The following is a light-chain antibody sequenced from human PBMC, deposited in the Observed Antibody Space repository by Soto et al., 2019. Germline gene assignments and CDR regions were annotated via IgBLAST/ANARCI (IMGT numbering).Light chain of an antibody. CDR1: QTFGGGY. CDR3: QQYLSSPMS. V-gene: IGKV3-20*01. Sequence: EIWLTQSPATLSLSPGEGATLSCRASQTFGGGYIAWYQQKPGQAPRLLMSGASTRAAGTPDRFSGFASGRDFTLTISRLETEDFAVYYCQQYLSSPMSFGGGTRVDIK. J-gene: IGKJ4*01. CDR2: GAS.